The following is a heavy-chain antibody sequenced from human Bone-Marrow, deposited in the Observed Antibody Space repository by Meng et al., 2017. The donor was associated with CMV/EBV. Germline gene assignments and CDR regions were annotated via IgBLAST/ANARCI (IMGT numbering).Heavy chain of an antibody. Sequence: GESLKISCAASGFNFSVSGMHWVRQAPGKGLEWVAFIWFDGNTKNFADSVKGRFTISRDNSKNTLYLQMNSLRPEDTATYFCAKDKGLRYLEWSVVRGQGTRVTGSS. D-gene: IGHD3-3*01. CDR1: GFNFSVSG. J-gene: IGHJ4*02. V-gene: IGHV3-30*02. CDR3: AKDKGLRYLEWSVV. CDR2: IWFDGNTK.